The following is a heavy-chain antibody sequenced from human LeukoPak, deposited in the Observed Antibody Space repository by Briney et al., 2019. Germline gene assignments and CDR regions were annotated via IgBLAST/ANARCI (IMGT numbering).Heavy chain of an antibody. V-gene: IGHV3-48*03. CDR3: AKETRGPLDY. CDR2: ISSSGSTI. Sequence: GGSLRLSCAASGFIFRSYEMNWVRQAPGKGLEWVSYISSSGSTIYYADSVKGRFTISRDNSKNTLYLQMNSLRAEDTAVYYCAKETRGPLDYWGQGTLVTVSS. CDR1: GFIFRSYE. D-gene: IGHD3/OR15-3a*01. J-gene: IGHJ4*02.